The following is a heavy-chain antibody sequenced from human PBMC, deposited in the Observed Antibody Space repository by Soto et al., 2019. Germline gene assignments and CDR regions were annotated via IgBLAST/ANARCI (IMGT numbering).Heavy chain of an antibody. CDR3: AKTAADRPNLYLDS. V-gene: IGHV3-23*01. Sequence: GGSLRLSCAATGFTFSSYAMSWVRQAPGKGLEWVSVISGSGGGTYYADSVKGRFTISRDKSKNTLYLQMNSLRVEDTAVFYCAKTAADRPNLYLDSWGQGTLVTVSS. D-gene: IGHD6-6*01. J-gene: IGHJ4*02. CDR1: GFTFSSYA. CDR2: ISGSGGGT.